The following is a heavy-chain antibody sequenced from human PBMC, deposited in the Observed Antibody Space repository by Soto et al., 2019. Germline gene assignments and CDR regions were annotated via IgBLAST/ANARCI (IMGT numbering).Heavy chain of an antibody. J-gene: IGHJ5*02. CDR2: IYYSGST. V-gene: IGHV4-39*01. CDR1: GGSISSSSYF. CDR3: ATSNWFDP. Sequence: QLQLQESGPGLVKPSETLSLTCTVSGGSISSSSYFWGWIRQPPGKGLEWIGTIYYSGSTYYNPSPKSRATISVDTSRNPFSLKLSSVTAAYTAVYYCATSNWFDPWGQGTLVTVSS.